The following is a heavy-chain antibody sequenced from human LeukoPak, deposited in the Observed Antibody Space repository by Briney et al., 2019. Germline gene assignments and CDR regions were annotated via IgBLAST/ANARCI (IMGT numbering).Heavy chain of an antibody. CDR1: GFTFTNYA. CDR3: AKGFNFWSG. V-gene: IGHV3-23*01. D-gene: IGHD3-3*01. J-gene: IGHJ4*02. CDR2: ISGSGTKT. Sequence: GGSLRLSCVASGFTFTNYAMTWVRQAPGKGLEWVSSISGSGTKTYYADSVKGRFTISRDNSKNTLYLQMNSLRAEDTAVYYCAKGFNFWSGWGQGTLVTVSS.